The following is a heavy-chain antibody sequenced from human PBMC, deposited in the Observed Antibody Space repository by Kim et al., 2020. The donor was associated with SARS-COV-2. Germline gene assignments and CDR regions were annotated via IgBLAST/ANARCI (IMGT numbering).Heavy chain of an antibody. CDR3: AKDGIAAAAYLYWYFDL. J-gene: IGHJ2*01. CDR2: ISWNSGSI. CDR1: GFTFDDYA. D-gene: IGHD6-13*01. Sequence: GGSLRLSCAASGFTFDDYAMHWVRQAPGKGLEWVSGISWNSGSIGYADSVKGRFTISRDNAKNSLYLQMNSLRAEDTALYYCAKDGIAAAAYLYWYFDL. V-gene: IGHV3-9*01.